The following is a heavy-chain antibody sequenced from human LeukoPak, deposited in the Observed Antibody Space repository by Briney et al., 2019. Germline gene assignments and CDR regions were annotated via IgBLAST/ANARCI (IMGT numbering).Heavy chain of an antibody. CDR1: GYTFTGYY. CDR3: ARDAEDIVVVVAASGWFDP. J-gene: IGHJ5*02. Sequence: GASVKVSCKASGYTFTGYYMHWVRQAPGQGLEWMGWINPNSGGTNYAQKFQGRVTMTRDTSISTAYMELSRLRSDDTPVYYCARDAEDIVVVVAASGWFDPWGQGTLVTVSS. D-gene: IGHD2-15*01. V-gene: IGHV1-2*02. CDR2: INPNSGGT.